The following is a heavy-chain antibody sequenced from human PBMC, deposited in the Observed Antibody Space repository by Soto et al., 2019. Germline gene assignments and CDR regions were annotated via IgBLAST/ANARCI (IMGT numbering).Heavy chain of an antibody. V-gene: IGHV3-9*01. D-gene: IGHD5-18*01. CDR2: ISWNGGSK. Sequence: EAQLVESGGGLVQPDRSLRLSCAASGFTFDDYAMHWVRQAPGKGLEWVSGISWNGGSKGYADSVKGRFTISRDNSKKSLYFQINSLRGEDSALYYCAEGGSSYGDFYYGVAVWGQGTMVTVSS. CDR3: AEGGSSYGDFYYGVAV. J-gene: IGHJ6*02. CDR1: GFTFDDYA.